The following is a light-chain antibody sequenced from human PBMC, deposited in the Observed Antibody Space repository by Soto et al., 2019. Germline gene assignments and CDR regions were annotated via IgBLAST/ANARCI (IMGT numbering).Light chain of an antibody. J-gene: IGKJ5*01. V-gene: IGKV3-11*01. CDR1: QSVSSSF. CDR3: QQHNNWPCVT. CDR2: DAS. Sequence: EIELPQSPATLSLSRGERATLSCRASQSVSSSFLAWYQQKPGQAPRLLIYDASNRATGIPARFSGSGSGTDFTLTISSLEPEDFAVYYCQQHNNWPCVTFGQGTKLDIK.